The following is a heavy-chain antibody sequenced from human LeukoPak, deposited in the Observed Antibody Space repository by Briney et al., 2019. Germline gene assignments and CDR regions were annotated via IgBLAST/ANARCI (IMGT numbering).Heavy chain of an antibody. Sequence: ASVKVSCKASGGTFNSYAIIGLRQAPGQGLEWMGWINPNSGGTNYAQKFQGRVTMTRDTSISTAYMELSRLTSDDTAVYYCARERASMVRGARGVVDPWGQGTLVTVSS. CDR3: ARERASMVRGARGVVDP. J-gene: IGHJ5*02. CDR1: GGTFNSYA. V-gene: IGHV1-2*02. CDR2: INPNSGGT. D-gene: IGHD3-10*01.